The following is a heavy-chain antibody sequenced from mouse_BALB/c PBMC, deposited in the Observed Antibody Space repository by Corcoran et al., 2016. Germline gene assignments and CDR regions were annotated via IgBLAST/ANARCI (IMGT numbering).Heavy chain of an antibody. CDR2: ILPGSGST. J-gene: IGHJ3*01. Sequence: QVQLQQSGAELMKPGASVKISCKATGYTFSSYWIEWVKQRPGHGLEWIGEILPGSGSTNYNEQFKGKATFTADTSSNTSYMQLSSLTSEDSAVYYCARGDYDGRFAYWGQGTLVTVSA. D-gene: IGHD2-4*01. CDR3: ARGDYDGRFAY. CDR1: GYTFSSYW. V-gene: IGHV1-9*01.